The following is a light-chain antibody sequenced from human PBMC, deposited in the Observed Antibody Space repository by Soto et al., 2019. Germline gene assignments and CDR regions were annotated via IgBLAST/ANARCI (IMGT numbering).Light chain of an antibody. Sequence: QSALTQPASVSGSPGQSFTISCTGTSSDVGSYNLVSWYQQHPGKAPKLMIYEGSKRPSGVSNRFSGAKSGNTASLTISGLQAEDEADYYCCSYAGSSTLVFGGGTQLTVL. J-gene: IGLJ2*01. CDR2: EGS. CDR3: CSYAGSSTLV. V-gene: IGLV2-23*01. CDR1: SSDVGSYNL.